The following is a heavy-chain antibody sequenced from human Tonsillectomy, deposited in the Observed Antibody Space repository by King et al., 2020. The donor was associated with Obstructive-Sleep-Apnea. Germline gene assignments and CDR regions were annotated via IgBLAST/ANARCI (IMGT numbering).Heavy chain of an antibody. J-gene: IGHJ4*02. D-gene: IGHD5-18*01. V-gene: IGHV4-38-2*02. CDR1: CYSISSDYY. Sequence: QLQESGPGLVKPWETLSLTCTLSCYSISSDYYWVLIRQPPGKGREGIGSIHHSWRTYWCPSRRGRVTISVDPPKNQFSLKLSSVTAADTAVYYCARADVDTAMVTFDYWGQGDLVTVSS. CDR3: ARADVDTAMVTFDY. CDR2: IHHSWRT.